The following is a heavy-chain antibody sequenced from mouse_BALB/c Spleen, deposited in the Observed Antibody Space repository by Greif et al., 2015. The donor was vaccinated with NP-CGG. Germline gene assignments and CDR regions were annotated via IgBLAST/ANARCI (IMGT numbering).Heavy chain of an antibody. J-gene: IGHJ3*01. CDR2: IDPENGNT. CDR1: GFNIKDYY. CDR3: ASLPSGFAY. V-gene: IGHV14-1*02. Sequence: VQLKQSGAELVRPGALVKLSCKASGFNIKDYYMHWVKQRPEQGLEWIGWIDPENGNTIYDPKFQGKASITADTSSNTAYLQVSSLTSEDTAVYYCASLPSGFAYWGQGTLVTVSA. D-gene: IGHD3-1*01.